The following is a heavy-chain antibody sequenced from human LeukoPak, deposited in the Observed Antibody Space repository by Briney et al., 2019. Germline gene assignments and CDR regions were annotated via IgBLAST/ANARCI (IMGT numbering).Heavy chain of an antibody. CDR1: GFTFSSYA. J-gene: IGHJ4*02. V-gene: IGHV3-30-3*01. Sequence: GGSLRLSCAASGFTFSSYAMHWVRQAPGKGLEWVAVISYDGSNKYYADSVKGRFTISRDNSKNTLYLQMNSLRAEDTAVYYCARVMGRGAMAPLDYWGQGTLVTVSS. D-gene: IGHD3-16*01. CDR3: ARVMGRGAMAPLDY. CDR2: ISYDGSNK.